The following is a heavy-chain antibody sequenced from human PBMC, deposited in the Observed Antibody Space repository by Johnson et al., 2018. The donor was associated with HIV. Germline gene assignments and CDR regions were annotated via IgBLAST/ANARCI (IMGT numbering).Heavy chain of an antibody. CDR1: AFTFSSND. Sequence: VQLVESGGGLVQPGGSLRLSCGASAFTFSSNDMKWVRQAPGKGLEWVSAIGTAGDTYYPGSVKGRFTISRENAKNSLYLQMNSLRAGDTAVYYCARDRSKGGAFDIWGQGTMVTVSS. V-gene: IGHV3-13*01. CDR2: IGTAGDT. J-gene: IGHJ3*02. CDR3: ARDRSKGGAFDI. D-gene: IGHD2/OR15-2a*01.